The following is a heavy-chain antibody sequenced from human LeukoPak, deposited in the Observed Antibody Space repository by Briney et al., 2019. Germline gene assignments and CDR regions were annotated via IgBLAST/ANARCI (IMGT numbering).Heavy chain of an antibody. V-gene: IGHV4-34*01. CDR1: GGSFSGYF. D-gene: IGHD5-18*01. CDR2: INHSGST. Sequence: PSETLSLTCAVYGGSFSGYFWTWIRQPPGKGLEWLGEINHSGSTNYNPSLESRVTISVDTSKNQFSLKLASVTAADTAIYYCAKGAGGFSYYNWFDPWGQGTLVTVSS. CDR3: AKGAGGFSYYNWFDP. J-gene: IGHJ5*02.